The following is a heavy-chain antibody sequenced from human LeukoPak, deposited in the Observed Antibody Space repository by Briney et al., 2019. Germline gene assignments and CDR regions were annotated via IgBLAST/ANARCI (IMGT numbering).Heavy chain of an antibody. V-gene: IGHV4-34*01. CDR1: GGSLSGYY. D-gene: IGHD4-11*01. Sequence: SETLSLTCAVYGGSLSGYYWSWIRQPPGKGLEWIGEINHSGSTNYNPSLKSRVTISVDTSKNQFSLKLSSVTAADTAVYYCASDFXSXYAGGFDYWGQGTLVTVSS. CDR2: INHSGST. J-gene: IGHJ4*02. CDR3: ASDFXSXYAGGFDY.